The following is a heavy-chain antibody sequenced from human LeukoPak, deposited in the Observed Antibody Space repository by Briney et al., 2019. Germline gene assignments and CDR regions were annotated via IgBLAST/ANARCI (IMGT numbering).Heavy chain of an antibody. V-gene: IGHV4-59*08. CDR3: ARHFAYSSSSYCDY. J-gene: IGHJ4*02. CDR1: GGSISRYH. CDR2: VYYTGST. Sequence: PSATLSLTCTVSGGSISRYHWSWIRRPPGKGLEWIGYVYYTGSTNYNPSLKSRVTMFEDKSKNQFSLRLYSVTVADTAVYYCARHFAYSSSSYCDYWGQGSLVTVSS. D-gene: IGHD6-6*01.